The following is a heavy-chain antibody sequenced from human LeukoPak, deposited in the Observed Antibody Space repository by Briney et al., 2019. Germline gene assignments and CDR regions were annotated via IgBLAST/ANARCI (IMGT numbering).Heavy chain of an antibody. Sequence: SETLSLTCTVSGGSISSSNYYWGWIRQPPGKGLEWVGSIDSGSTYYNPSLKSRVTISVDTSKNQFSLQLNSVTPKDTAVYYCARDPGSTSIFDYWGQGTLVTVSS. CDR1: GGSISSSNYY. CDR2: IDSGST. V-gene: IGHV4-39*02. J-gene: IGHJ4*02. D-gene: IGHD2-2*01. CDR3: ARDPGSTSIFDY.